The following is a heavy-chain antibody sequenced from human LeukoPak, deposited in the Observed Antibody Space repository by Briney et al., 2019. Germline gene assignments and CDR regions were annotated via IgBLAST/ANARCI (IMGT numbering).Heavy chain of an antibody. CDR1: GFTFSSYA. D-gene: IGHD3-10*01. CDR2: ISGSGGST. J-gene: IGHJ4*02. V-gene: IGHV3-23*01. Sequence: PGGSLRLSCAAPGFTFSSYAMSRVRQAPGKRLEWVSAISGSGGSTYYADSVKGRFTISRDNSKNTLYLQMNSLRAEDTAVYYCAKDTAWGYYYGSGSYSGPLDYWGQGTLVTVSS. CDR3: AKDTAWGYYYGSGSYSGPLDY.